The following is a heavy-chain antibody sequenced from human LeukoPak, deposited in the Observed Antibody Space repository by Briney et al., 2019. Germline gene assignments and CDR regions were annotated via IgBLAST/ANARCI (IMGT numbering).Heavy chain of an antibody. CDR2: ISSSSTTI. V-gene: IGHV3-48*01. CDR1: GFTFSSYN. D-gene: IGHD2-15*01. Sequence: GGSLRLSCAASGFTFSSYNMNWVRQAPGKGLEWVSYISSSSTTIYYTDSVKGRFTISRDNAKNSLYLQMNSLRAEDTAVYYCASSYCSGGTCYSTGELDYWGQGTLVTVSS. J-gene: IGHJ4*02. CDR3: ASSYCSGGTCYSTGELDY.